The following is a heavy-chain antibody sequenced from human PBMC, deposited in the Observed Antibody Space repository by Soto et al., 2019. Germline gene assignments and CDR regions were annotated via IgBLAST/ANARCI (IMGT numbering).Heavy chain of an antibody. CDR1: GFTFSSSG. J-gene: IGHJ4*02. D-gene: IGHD6-19*01. CDR3: AKSPPAVAGYFDY. Sequence: QVQLVESGGGVVQPGRSLRLSCAASGFTFSSSGMHWVRQAPGKGLEWVAVTSYDGSSGYYADSVRGRLTISRDNSKITLSLQMTSLTAEDPAVYYCAKSPPAVAGYFDYWGQGTLVTVSS. CDR2: TSYDGSSG. V-gene: IGHV3-30*18.